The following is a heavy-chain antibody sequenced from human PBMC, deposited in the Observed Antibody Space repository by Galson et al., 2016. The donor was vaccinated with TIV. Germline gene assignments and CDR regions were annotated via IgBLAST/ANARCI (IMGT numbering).Heavy chain of an antibody. CDR3: IREGSTVTMHHYFGMDV. CDR2: IYESGTT. D-gene: IGHD4-17*01. Sequence: ETLSLPCAVSGYSIKSGYFWGWIRQPPGKGLQWIGSIYESGTTYSNPSLKSRLTMSVDTSKNQFSLKLSSVTAADTAVYYCIREGSTVTMHHYFGMDVWGQGTSVTVSS. V-gene: IGHV4-38-2*02. J-gene: IGHJ6*02. CDR1: GYSIKSGYF.